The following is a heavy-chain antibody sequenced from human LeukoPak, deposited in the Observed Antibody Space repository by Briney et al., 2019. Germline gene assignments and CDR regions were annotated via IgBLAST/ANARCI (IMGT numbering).Heavy chain of an antibody. V-gene: IGHV4-59*01. Sequence: SETLSLTCTVSGGAISSNSWSWLRQPPGKGLEWIGYIYYGGNTNYNPSLQSRVTISVDTSKNQFSLQLKSVTAADTALYYCARDFQGITTFGVAPPGGFDPWGQGTLVIVSS. CDR2: IYYGGNT. CDR1: GGAISSNS. CDR3: ARDFQGITTFGVAPPGGFDP. D-gene: IGHD3-3*01. J-gene: IGHJ5*02.